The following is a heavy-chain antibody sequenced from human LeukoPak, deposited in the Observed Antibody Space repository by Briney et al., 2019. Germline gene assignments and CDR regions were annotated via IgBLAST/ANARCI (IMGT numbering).Heavy chain of an antibody. CDR3: ARLSAYYYGSYFYYYMDV. V-gene: IGHV3-74*01. Sequence: GGSLRLSCAASGFTFSNYWMHWVRQTPGKGLVWVSRINSYGSSTSYADSVKGRFTISRDNAKKSVYLHMSSLRAEDTALYCCARLSAYYYGSYFYYYMDVWGKGTTVTVSS. CDR2: INSYGSST. J-gene: IGHJ6*03. CDR1: GFTFSNYW. D-gene: IGHD3-10*01.